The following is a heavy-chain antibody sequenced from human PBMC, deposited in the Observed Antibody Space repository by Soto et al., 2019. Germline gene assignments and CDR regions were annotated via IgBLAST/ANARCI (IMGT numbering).Heavy chain of an antibody. CDR2: ISGSGDGT. CDR1: GFTFSTYA. D-gene: IGHD6-19*01. V-gene: IGHV3-23*01. J-gene: IGHJ4*02. CDR3: AKERSSGWSFDY. Sequence: SLRLSCAASGFTFSTYAMNWVRQAPGKGLEWVSGISGSGDGTYYADSVKGRFTVSRDNSKNTLYLQMNSLRAEDTAVFYCAKERSSGWSFDYWGQGTLVTV.